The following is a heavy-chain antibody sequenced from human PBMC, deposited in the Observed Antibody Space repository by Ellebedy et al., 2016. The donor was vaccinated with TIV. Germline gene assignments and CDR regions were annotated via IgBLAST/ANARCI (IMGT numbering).Heavy chain of an antibody. CDR1: GGSISSYY. J-gene: IGHJ4*02. V-gene: IGHV4-59*08. CDR2: IYYSGST. CDR3: AKGSQPHSTSCYDY. Sequence: MPSETLSLTCTVSGGSISSYYWSWIRQPPGKGLEWIGYIYYSGSTNYNPSLKSRVTISVDTSKNQFSLKLSSVTAADTAVYYCAKGSQPHSTSCYDYWGQGTLVTVSS. D-gene: IGHD2-2*01.